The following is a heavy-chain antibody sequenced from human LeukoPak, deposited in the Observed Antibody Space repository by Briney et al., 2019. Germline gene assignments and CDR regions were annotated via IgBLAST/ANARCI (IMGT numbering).Heavy chain of an antibody. J-gene: IGHJ4*02. V-gene: IGHV4-34*09. Sequence: PSETLSLTCAVYGGSFSGYYWSWIRQPPGEGLEWIGYIYHSGDTYYSPSLKSRTTISVDTSKNHFSLKMTSVSAADTAVYYCARERVSYFDNWGQGTLVTVSS. CDR2: IYHSGDT. CDR1: GGSFSGYY. CDR3: ARERVSYFDN.